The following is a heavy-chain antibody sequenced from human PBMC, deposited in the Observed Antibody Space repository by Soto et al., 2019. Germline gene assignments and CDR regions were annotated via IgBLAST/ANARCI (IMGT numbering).Heavy chain of an antibody. D-gene: IGHD3-16*01. CDR1: GFSASTKY. J-gene: IGHJ4*02. V-gene: IGHV3-66*01. Sequence: ESGGGLVQPGGSLRLSCAASGFSASTKYMSWVRQAPGKGLEWVSVIYSGGSTFYADSVRGGFTISRDNSKNTVNLQMNSLRAEDTAVYYCARDPWAADYWGQGTLVAVSS. CDR3: ARDPWAADY. CDR2: IYSGGST.